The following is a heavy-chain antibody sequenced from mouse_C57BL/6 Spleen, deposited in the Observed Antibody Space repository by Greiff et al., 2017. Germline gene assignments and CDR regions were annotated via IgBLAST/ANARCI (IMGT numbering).Heavy chain of an antibody. V-gene: IGHV5-17*01. CDR1: GFTFSDYG. CDR3: ARDGNPYAMDY. D-gene: IGHD2-1*01. CDR2: ISSGSSTI. Sequence: EVQRVESGGGLVKPGGSLKLSCAASGFTFSDYGMHWVRQAPEKGLEWVAYISSGSSTIYYADTVKGRFTLSRDNAKNTLFLQMTSLRSEATAMYYCARDGNPYAMDYWGQGTSVTVSS. J-gene: IGHJ4*01.